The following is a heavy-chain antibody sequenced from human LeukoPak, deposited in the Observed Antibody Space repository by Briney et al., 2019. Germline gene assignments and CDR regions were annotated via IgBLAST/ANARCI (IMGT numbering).Heavy chain of an antibody. D-gene: IGHD3-3*01. V-gene: IGHV1-8*01. CDR3: ARSLRFSYYYYYGMDV. CDR1: GYTFTSYD. Sequence: GASVKVSCKASGYTFTSYDINWARQATGQGLEWMGWMNPNSGNTGYAQKFQGRVTMTRNTSISTAYMELSSLRSEDTAVYYCARSLRFSYYYYYGMDVWGQGTTVTVSS. J-gene: IGHJ6*02. CDR2: MNPNSGNT.